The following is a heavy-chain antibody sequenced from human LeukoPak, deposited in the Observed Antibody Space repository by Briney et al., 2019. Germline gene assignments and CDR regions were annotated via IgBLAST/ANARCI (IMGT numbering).Heavy chain of an antibody. D-gene: IGHD3-9*01. CDR1: GGTFSSYA. J-gene: IGHJ1*01. Sequence: SVKVSCKASGGTFSSYAISWVRQAPGQGLEWMGGIIPIFGTANYAQKFQGRVTITTDESTSTAYMELSSLRSEDTAVYYCAGSYLYYDILTGYHPPQYFQHWGQGTLVTVSS. CDR3: AGSYLYYDILTGYHPPQYFQH. V-gene: IGHV1-69*05. CDR2: IIPIFGTA.